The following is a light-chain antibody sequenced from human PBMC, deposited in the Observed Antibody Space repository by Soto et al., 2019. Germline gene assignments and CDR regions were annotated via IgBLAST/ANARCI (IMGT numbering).Light chain of an antibody. V-gene: IGKV3-20*01. CDR3: QQYGGSSRT. CDR2: GAS. J-gene: IGKJ1*01. CDR1: QSVISNY. Sequence: IVLTQSPGTLSLSPVERGALSCRASQSVISNYLAWYQQKPGQAPRLLIYGASTRATGIPDRFSGSGSGTDFTLTISRLEPEDSAAYYCQQYGGSSRTCGQGTKGDIK.